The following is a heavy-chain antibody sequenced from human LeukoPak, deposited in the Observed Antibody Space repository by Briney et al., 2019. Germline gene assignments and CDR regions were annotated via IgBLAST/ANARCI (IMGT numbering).Heavy chain of an antibody. CDR2: MNPNSGNT. V-gene: IGHV1-8*01. CDR3: ARVYYDFWSGYYPGYYYYYGMDV. Sequence: ASVKVSCKASGYTFTSYDINWVRQATGQGLEWMGWMNPNSGNTGYAQKFQGRVTMTRNTSISTAYMELSSLRSEDTAVYYCARVYYDFWSGYYPGYYYYYGMDVWGQGTTVTVSS. D-gene: IGHD3-3*01. J-gene: IGHJ6*02. CDR1: GYTFTSYD.